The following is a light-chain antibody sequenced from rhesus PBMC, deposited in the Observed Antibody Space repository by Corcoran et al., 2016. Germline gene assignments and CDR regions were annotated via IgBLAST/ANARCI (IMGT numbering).Light chain of an antibody. V-gene: IGKV1-22*01. J-gene: IGKJ3*01. CDR3: LQYSSSPFT. CDR2: KAS. CDR1: QGISSW. Sequence: DIQMTQSPSSLSASIGDTVTITCQASQGISSWVAWYQQKPGQGPKLLIYKASSLQSGVPSKFGGSGSGTDFTLTISSLQPEDFATYYCLQYSSSPFTFGPGTKLDIK.